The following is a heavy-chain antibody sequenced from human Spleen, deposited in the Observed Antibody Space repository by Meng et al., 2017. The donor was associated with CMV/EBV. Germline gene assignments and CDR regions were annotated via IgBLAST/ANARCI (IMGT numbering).Heavy chain of an antibody. J-gene: IGHJ1*01. CDR2: ISGHNGNT. D-gene: IGHD3-3*01. CDR3: ARETSRWSGYYYSG. Sequence: ASVKVSCKASDYRVSTYGISWVRQAPGQGLEWIGWISGHNGNTRYAQKFQDRVTMNTDTSMSTSNMELRSLRSDDTAVYYCARETSRWSGYYYSGWGQGTLVTVSS. CDR1: DYRVSTYG. V-gene: IGHV1-18*01.